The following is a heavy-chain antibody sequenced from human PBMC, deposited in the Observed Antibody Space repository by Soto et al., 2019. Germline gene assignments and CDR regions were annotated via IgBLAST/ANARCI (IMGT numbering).Heavy chain of an antibody. Sequence: ASVKVSCKASGYTFTGYYMHWVRQAPGQGLEWMGWINPNSGGTNYAQKFQGWVTMTRDTSISTAYMELSRLRSDDTAVYYCARDVGYYGSGSYYNNDAFAIWGQGTMVTVSS. CDR2: INPNSGGT. CDR3: ARDVGYYGSGSYYNNDAFAI. V-gene: IGHV1-2*04. CDR1: GYTFTGYY. J-gene: IGHJ3*02. D-gene: IGHD3-10*01.